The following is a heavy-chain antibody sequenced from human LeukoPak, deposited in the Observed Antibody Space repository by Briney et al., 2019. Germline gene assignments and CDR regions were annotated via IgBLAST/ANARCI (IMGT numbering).Heavy chain of an antibody. D-gene: IGHD3-22*01. CDR1: GGSFSGYY. Sequence: SATLSLTCAVYGGSFSGYYWSWIRQPPGKGLEWIGEINHSGSTNYNPSLKSRVTISVDTSKNQFSLKLSSVTAADTAVYYCARESYYDSSGPFDYWGQGTLVTVSS. CDR3: ARESYYDSSGPFDY. CDR2: INHSGST. V-gene: IGHV4-34*01. J-gene: IGHJ4*02.